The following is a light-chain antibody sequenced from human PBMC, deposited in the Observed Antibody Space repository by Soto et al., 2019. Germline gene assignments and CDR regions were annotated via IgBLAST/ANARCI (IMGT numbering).Light chain of an antibody. J-gene: IGKJ5*01. CDR1: QSVSSY. Sequence: EIVLTQSPATLSLSPGERATLSCRASQSVSSYVAWYQQKPGQAPRLLIYDASNRATGIPARFSGSGSGTDFTLTISSLAPEDFAVYYCQQRSNWPRSITFGQGTRLEIK. V-gene: IGKV3-11*01. CDR3: QQRSNWPRSIT. CDR2: DAS.